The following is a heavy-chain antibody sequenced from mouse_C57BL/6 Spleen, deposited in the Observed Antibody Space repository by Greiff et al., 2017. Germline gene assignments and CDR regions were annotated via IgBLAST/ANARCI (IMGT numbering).Heavy chain of an antibody. CDR3: SGPLGSYWYFDV. D-gene: IGHD4-1*01. V-gene: IGHV5-9-1*02. J-gene: IGHJ1*03. CDR1: GFTFSSYA. CDR2: ISSGGDYS. Sequence: EVKVVESGEGLVKPGGSLKLSCAASGFTFSSYAMSWVRQTPEKRLEWVAYISSGGDYSYYADTVKGRFTISRDTARNTLYLQMSSLKSEDTAMYYCSGPLGSYWYFDVWGKGTTVTVSS.